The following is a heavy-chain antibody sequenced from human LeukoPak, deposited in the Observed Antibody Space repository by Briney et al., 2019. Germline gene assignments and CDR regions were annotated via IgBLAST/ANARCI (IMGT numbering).Heavy chain of an antibody. CDR3: ARGGWRLDY. V-gene: IGHV4-59*01. CDR1: GGSISGYY. CDR2: IYYSGST. J-gene: IGHJ4*02. D-gene: IGHD2-15*01. Sequence: SETLSLTCTVSGGSISGYYWSWIRQPPGKGPEWIGYIYYSGSTNYNPSLKSRVTISVDTSKNQFSLKLSSVTAADTAVYYCARGGWRLDYWGQGTLVTVSS.